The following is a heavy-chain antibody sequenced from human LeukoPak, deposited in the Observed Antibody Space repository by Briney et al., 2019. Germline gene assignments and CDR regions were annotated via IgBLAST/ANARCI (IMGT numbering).Heavy chain of an antibody. D-gene: IGHD3-16*02. CDR3: ARDYYDYVWGSYRYTNFDY. CDR2: ISAYNGNT. V-gene: IGHV1-18*01. Sequence: ASVKVSCKASGYTFTSYGISWVRQAPGQGLEWMGWISAYNGNTNYAQKLQGRVTMTTDTSTSTAYMELRSLRSDDTAVYYCARDYYDYVWGSYRYTNFDYWGQGTLVPVSS. CDR1: GYTFTSYG. J-gene: IGHJ4*02.